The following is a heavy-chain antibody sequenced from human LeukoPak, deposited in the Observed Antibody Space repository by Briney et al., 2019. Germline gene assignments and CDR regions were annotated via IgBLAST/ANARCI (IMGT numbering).Heavy chain of an antibody. J-gene: IGHJ3*02. CDR2: IYYSGST. D-gene: IGHD3-9*01. CDR1: GGSISSYY. V-gene: IGHV4-59*08. Sequence: PSETLSLTCTVSGGSISSYYWSWIRQPPGKGLEWIGYIYYSGSTNYNPSLKSRVTISVDTSKNQFSLKLSSVTAADTAVYYCARRNDILTGYYNKDAFDIWGQGTMVTVSS. CDR3: ARRNDILTGYYNKDAFDI.